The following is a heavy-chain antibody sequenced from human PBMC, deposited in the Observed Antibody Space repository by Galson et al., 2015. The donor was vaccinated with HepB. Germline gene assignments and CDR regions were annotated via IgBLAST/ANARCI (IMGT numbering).Heavy chain of an antibody. CDR1: GYSISSGYY. V-gene: IGHV4-38-2*02. CDR3: ARGMGYSYGPFDY. CDR2: IYHCGST. Sequence: SETLSLTCTVSGYSISSGYYWGWIRQPPGKGLEWIGSIYHCGSTYYNSSLKSRVTTSVDTSKNRFSLKLCSVTAADTAVYYCARGMGYSYGPFDYWGQGTLVTVSS. J-gene: IGHJ4*02. D-gene: IGHD5-18*01.